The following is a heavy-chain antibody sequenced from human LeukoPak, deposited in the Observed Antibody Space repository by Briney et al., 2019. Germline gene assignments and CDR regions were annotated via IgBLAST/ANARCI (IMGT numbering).Heavy chain of an antibody. CDR3: ARGKYCSGGECYSVRTSDDGFDP. CDR2: IIPMRNLA. Sequence: SVKVSCKASGADFNTHIINWVRQAPGQGLEWMGRIIPMRNLANYAHKFQGRVIITADKSRRTAYMELSSLTSDDTAVYYCARGKYCSGGECYSVRTSDDGFDPWGQGTVVSVSS. V-gene: IGHV1-69*02. D-gene: IGHD2-15*01. CDR1: GADFNTHI. J-gene: IGHJ5*02.